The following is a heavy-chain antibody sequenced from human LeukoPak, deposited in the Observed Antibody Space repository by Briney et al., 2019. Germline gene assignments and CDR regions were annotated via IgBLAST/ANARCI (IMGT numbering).Heavy chain of an antibody. V-gene: IGHV4-4*09. CDR3: ARHEAAMVYFDY. J-gene: IGHJ4*02. D-gene: IGHD5-18*01. Sequence: SETLSLTCTVSGDSISSYYWSWIRQPPGKGLEWIGCIYTSGSTNYNPSLKSRVAISVDTSKNQFSLKLSSVTAADTAVYYWARHEAAMVYFDYWGQGTLVTVSS. CDR1: GDSISSYY. CDR2: IYTSGST.